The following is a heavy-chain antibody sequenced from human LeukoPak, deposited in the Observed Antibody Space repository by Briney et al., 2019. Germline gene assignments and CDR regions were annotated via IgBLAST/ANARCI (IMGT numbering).Heavy chain of an antibody. CDR3: TRVHYGDYVDY. J-gene: IGHJ4*02. D-gene: IGHD4-17*01. Sequence: GGSLRLSCAASGFTFSSYWMHWVRQAPGKGLGWVSRISSDGTSTSYADSVKGRFTISRDNAKNTLYLQMNSLRAEDTAVYHCTRVHYGDYVDYWGQGTLVTVSS. V-gene: IGHV3-74*01. CDR1: GFTFSSYW. CDR2: ISSDGTST.